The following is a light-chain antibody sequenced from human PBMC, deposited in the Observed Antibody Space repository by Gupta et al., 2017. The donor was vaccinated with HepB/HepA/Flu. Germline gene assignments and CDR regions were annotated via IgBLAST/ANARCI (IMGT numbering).Light chain of an antibody. J-gene: IGLJ2*01. CDR2: DDS. Sequence: QSALTQPASVSGSPGQSITISCTGSSSDIGGFDSVSWYQQDPGQAPKLLIYDDSNRPSGVSTRVSGSKSGTTASLTIARLQAEDGADYYCSSFSRGNNLVLFGGGTKLTVL. V-gene: IGLV2-14*03. CDR1: SSDIGGFDS. CDR3: SSFSRGNNLVL.